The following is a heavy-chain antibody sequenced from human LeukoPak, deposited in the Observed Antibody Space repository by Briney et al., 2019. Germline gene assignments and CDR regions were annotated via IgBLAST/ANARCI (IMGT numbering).Heavy chain of an antibody. CDR1: GFSFSTYA. J-gene: IGHJ6*03. CDR2: IIDNGYIT. V-gene: IGHV3-23*01. Sequence: GGSLRLSCAASGFSFSTYAMSWVRQAPGKGLEWVSGIIDNGYITYYANSVRGRFTISRDNSKNTLFLQMNSLRAEDTAVYYCAKLGGQEVHNYYVAVWGKGTTVAVSS. D-gene: IGHD3-16*01. CDR3: AKLGGQEVHNYYVAV.